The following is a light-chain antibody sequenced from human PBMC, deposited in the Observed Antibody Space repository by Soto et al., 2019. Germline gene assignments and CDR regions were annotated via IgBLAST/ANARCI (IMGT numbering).Light chain of an antibody. J-gene: IGLJ1*01. V-gene: IGLV2-8*01. CDR3: SSYAGINNLGV. CDR2: EVN. Sequence: QSALTQPPSASGSPGQSVTISCTGTSSDVGGYKYVSWYQQHPGKAPKLMIFEVNKRPSGVPDRVSGSKSGNTASLTVSGXXXXXXXXXYXSSYAGINNLGVFGTGTKV. CDR1: SSDVGGYKY.